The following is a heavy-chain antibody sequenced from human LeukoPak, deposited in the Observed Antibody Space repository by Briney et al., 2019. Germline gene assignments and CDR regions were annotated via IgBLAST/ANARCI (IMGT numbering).Heavy chain of an antibody. Sequence: PGGSLRLSCAASGFTFSSYGMHWVRQAPGKGLDWVAFIRYDGHNKYYADSVKGRFTISRDNAKNSLYLQMNSLRAADMSVYYFGKSGGLGAYWFAAGTFESWGERALVSVSS. CDR2: IRYDGHNK. CDR3: GKSGGLGAYWFAAGTFES. V-gene: IGHV3-30*02. CDR1: GFTFSSYG. D-gene: IGHD3-10*01. J-gene: IGHJ4*02.